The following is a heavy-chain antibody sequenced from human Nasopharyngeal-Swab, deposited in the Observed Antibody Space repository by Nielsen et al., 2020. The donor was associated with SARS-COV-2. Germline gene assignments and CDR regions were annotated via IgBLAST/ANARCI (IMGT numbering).Heavy chain of an antibody. CDR2: IYYSGST. J-gene: IGHJ5*02. Sequence: ESLKISCAASGFTVSSNYMSWVRQPPGKGLECIGSIYYSGSTYYNPSLKSRVTISVDTSKNQFSLKLSSVTAADTAVYYCARHPLKDYVWGSYGGFDPWGQGTLVTVSS. CDR1: GFTVSSNY. D-gene: IGHD3-16*01. CDR3: ARHPLKDYVWGSYGGFDP. V-gene: IGHV4-39*01.